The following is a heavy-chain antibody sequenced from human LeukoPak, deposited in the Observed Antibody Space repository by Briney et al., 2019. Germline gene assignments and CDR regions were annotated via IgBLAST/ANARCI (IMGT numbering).Heavy chain of an antibody. J-gene: IGHJ3*02. Sequence: PGGSLRLSCAGSGFTFSRYSMNWVRQAPGKGLEWVSSISSSSSYIYYADSMKGRFTISRDNARNSLYLQMNSLRADDTAVYYCARGYSNYGYVFDIWGQGTMVTVSS. CDR1: GFTFSRYS. V-gene: IGHV3-21*01. CDR2: ISSSSSYI. CDR3: ARGYSNYGYVFDI. D-gene: IGHD2/OR15-2a*01.